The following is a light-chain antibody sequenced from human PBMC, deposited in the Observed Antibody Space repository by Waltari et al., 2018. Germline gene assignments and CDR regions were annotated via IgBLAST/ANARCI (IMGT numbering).Light chain of an antibody. V-gene: IGKV1-27*01. CDR3: QKYGSAPGT. J-gene: IGKJ1*01. CDR1: QDISNY. Sequence: IQITQSPRSLSASVGDRVTMSCRASQDISNYVAWYQQKPGKVPKIVIYAASTLQSGVPSRFSGSGYGAEFTLTISNLQPEDVATYYCQKYGSAPGTFGQGTKVEIK. CDR2: AAS.